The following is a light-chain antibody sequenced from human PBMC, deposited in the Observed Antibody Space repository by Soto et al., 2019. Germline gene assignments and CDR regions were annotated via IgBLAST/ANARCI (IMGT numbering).Light chain of an antibody. CDR1: SSDVGGYNY. Sequence: QSVLTQPRSVSGSPGQSVTISCTGTSSDVGGYNYVSWYQQHPGKAPKLMIYDVSKRPSGVPDRFSGSKSGNTASLTISGFQAEDEADYSGCSFAGTYTYVSETGPKVTFL. CDR2: DVS. J-gene: IGLJ1*01. CDR3: CSFAGTYTYV. V-gene: IGLV2-11*01.